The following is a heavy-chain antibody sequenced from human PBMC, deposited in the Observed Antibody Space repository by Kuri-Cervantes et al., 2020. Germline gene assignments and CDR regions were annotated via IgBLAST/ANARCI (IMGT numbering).Heavy chain of an antibody. V-gene: IGHV1-2*02. CDR1: GYTFTGYY. CDR3: ARDFRAVAGTYSED. CDR2: INPNSGGT. Sequence: ASVKVSCKASGYTFTGYYMHWVRQAPGQGLEWMGWINPNSGGTNYAQKFQGRVTMTRDTSISTAYMELSRLRSDDTAVYYCARDFRAVAGTYSEDWGQGTLVTVSS. J-gene: IGHJ4*02. D-gene: IGHD6-19*01.